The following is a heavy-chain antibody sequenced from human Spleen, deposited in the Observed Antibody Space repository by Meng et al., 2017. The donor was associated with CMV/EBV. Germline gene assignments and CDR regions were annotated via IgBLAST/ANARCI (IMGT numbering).Heavy chain of an antibody. CDR2: IYSGGSST. V-gene: IGHV3-23*03. CDR1: GFTFSSYA. J-gene: IGHJ4*02. Sequence: GGSLRFSCAASGFTFSSYAMSWVRQAPGKGLEWVSVIYSGGSSTYYADSVKGRFTISRDNSKNTLYLQMNSLRAEDTAVYYCAKGRRGITIFGVADFDYWGQGTLVTVSS. CDR3: AKGRRGITIFGVADFDY. D-gene: IGHD3-3*01.